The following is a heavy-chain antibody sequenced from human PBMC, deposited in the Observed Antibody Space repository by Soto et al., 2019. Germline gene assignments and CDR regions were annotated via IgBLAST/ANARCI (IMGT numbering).Heavy chain of an antibody. Sequence: GSLRLSCAASGXTFNNFAMHWVRQAPGKGLEWVAFISYDGTYKYYADSVRGRFTFYRDNSKSTLFLQMNSLKFEDTAVYVCANEVDVAFSSLQYGMDVWGQGTTVTVSS. CDR1: GXTFNNFA. D-gene: IGHD5-12*01. CDR2: ISYDGTYK. V-gene: IGHV3-30*14. J-gene: IGHJ6*02. CDR3: ANEVDVAFSSLQYGMDV.